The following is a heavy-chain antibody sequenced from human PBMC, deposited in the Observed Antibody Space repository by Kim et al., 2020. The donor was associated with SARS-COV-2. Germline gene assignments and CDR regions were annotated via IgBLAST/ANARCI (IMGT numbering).Heavy chain of an antibody. CDR3: ARDGGPGTLGSGKYYYYYYGMDV. Sequence: ASVKVSCKASGYTFTSYYMHWVRQAPGQGLEWMGIINPSGGSTSYAQKFQGRVTMTRDTSTSTVYMELSSLRSEDTAVYYCARDGGPGTLGSGKYYYYYYGMDVWGQGTTVTVSS. V-gene: IGHV1-46*01. D-gene: IGHD1-26*01. CDR2: INPSGGST. CDR1: GYTFTSYY. J-gene: IGHJ6*02.